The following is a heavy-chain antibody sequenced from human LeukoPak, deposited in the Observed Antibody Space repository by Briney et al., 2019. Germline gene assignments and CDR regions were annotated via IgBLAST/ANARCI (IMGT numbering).Heavy chain of an antibody. CDR2: IKQDGSEK. Sequence: GGSLRLSYAASGFTFSSYWMSWVRQAPGKGLEWVANIKQDGSEKYYVDSVKGRFTISRDNAKNSQYLQMNSLRAEDTAVYYCASGGYYYYFDYWGQGTLVTVSS. CDR3: ASGGYYYYFDY. CDR1: GFTFSSYW. V-gene: IGHV3-7*01. J-gene: IGHJ4*02. D-gene: IGHD3-22*01.